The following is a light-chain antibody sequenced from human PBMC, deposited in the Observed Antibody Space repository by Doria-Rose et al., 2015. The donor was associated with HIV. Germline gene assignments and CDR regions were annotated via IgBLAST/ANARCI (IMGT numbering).Light chain of an antibody. Sequence: TQSPGTLSLSPRERATLSCRASQSFSSTYLAWYQQEPGQAPSLLIYDGSTRATGIPDRFSASGSGTDFTLTINRLEPEDFALYYCRQYGTSWTFGQGTKVEI. CDR1: QSFSSTY. CDR2: DGS. CDR3: RQYGTSWT. V-gene: IGKV3-20*01. J-gene: IGKJ1*01.